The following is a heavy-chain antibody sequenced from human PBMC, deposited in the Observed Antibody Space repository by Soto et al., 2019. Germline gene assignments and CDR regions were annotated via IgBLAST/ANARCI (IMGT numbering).Heavy chain of an antibody. D-gene: IGHD1-26*01. CDR1: GGSTSTYY. CDR3: ARLEVGSAYYPGMDV. V-gene: IGHV4-59*01. J-gene: IGHJ6*02. Sequence: SETLSLTCTVSGGSTSTYYWSWIRQPPGKGLEWIGYIYDSGTTNSNPSLKSRVTISVDTSKNQFSLKLRSVTAADTAVYYCARLEVGSAYYPGMDVWGQGTTVTVSS. CDR2: IYDSGTT.